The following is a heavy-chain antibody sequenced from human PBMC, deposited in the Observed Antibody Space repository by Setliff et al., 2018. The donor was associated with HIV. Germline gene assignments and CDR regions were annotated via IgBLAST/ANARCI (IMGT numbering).Heavy chain of an antibody. Sequence: SCTVSGYSISSGYYWGWIRQVPGKGLEWIGSIYHSGTTYYNPSLKSRVTISVDTSKNQFSLKLSSVTAADTAVYYCARRSGWSLDYWGQGTLVTVSS. V-gene: IGHV4-38-2*02. CDR1: GYSISSGYY. CDR3: ARRSGWSLDY. J-gene: IGHJ4*02. D-gene: IGHD6-19*01. CDR2: IYHSGTT.